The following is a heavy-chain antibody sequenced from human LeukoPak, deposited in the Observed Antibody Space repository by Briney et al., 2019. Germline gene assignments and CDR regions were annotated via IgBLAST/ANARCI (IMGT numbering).Heavy chain of an antibody. V-gene: IGHV1-69*06. Sequence: AVKVSCKASGGTFSSYAFSWVRQPPGQGVEWMGGIIPIFGTANYAQKFQGRVTITADKSTSAAYMELSSLRSEDTAVYYCARDPDYWGQGTLVTVSS. CDR2: IIPIFGTA. CDR3: ARDPDY. CDR1: GGTFSSYA. J-gene: IGHJ4*02.